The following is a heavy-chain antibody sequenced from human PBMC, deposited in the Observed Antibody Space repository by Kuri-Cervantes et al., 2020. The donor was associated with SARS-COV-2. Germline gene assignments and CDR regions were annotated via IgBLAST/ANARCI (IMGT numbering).Heavy chain of an antibody. CDR1: GYTFTSYG. Sequence: ASVKVSCKASGYTFTSYGISWVRQAPGQGLEWMGWISAYNGNTNYAQKFQGRVTITADESTSTAYMELSSLRSEDTAVYYCARGMPNYYDSNNLLLGYYYYGMDVWGQGTTVTVSS. CDR2: ISAYNGNT. D-gene: IGHD3-22*01. J-gene: IGHJ6*02. V-gene: IGHV1-18*01. CDR3: ARGMPNYYDSNNLLLGYYYYGMDV.